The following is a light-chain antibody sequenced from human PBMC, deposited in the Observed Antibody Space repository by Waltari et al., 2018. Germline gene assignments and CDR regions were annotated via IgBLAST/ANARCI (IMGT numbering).Light chain of an antibody. CDR3: AAWDDSLGVWI. Sequence: QSVLTQPPSASGTPGQRVTISCSGSRSNIGKNYVSWHQQPPGTAPKLLSPRNDKRPSGAPDRFSGSKSGTSASLAISGLRSEDEADYYCAAWDDSLGVWIFGGGTKLTVL. V-gene: IGLV1-47*01. CDR1: RSNIGKNY. CDR2: RND. J-gene: IGLJ2*01.